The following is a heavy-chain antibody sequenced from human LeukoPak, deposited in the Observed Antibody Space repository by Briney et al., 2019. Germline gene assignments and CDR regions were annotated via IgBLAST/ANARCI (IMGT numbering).Heavy chain of an antibody. CDR1: AFTFSSHE. J-gene: IGHJ4*02. D-gene: IGHD6-25*01. CDR2: IKQDGSEK. CDR3: ARSGPIDY. Sequence: GESLRLSCAASAFTFSSHEMNWVRQAPGKGLEWVAYIKQDGSEKHYVDSMKGRFTISRDNAKNSLYLQMNSLRAEDTAVYYCARSGPIDYWGQGTLVTVSP. V-gene: IGHV3-7*01.